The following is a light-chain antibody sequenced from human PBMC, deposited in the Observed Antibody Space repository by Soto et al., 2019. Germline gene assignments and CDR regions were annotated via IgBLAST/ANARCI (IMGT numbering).Light chain of an antibody. CDR2: AAS. Sequence: DIQMTQCPSSLSASVGDRVTITCRASQGISNYLAWYQQKPGKVPKLLIYAASTLQSGVPSRFSGSGSGTDFTLTISSLQPEDVATYYCQKYNSALSLTFGGGTKVEIK. CDR1: QGISNY. V-gene: IGKV1-27*01. J-gene: IGKJ4*01. CDR3: QKYNSALSLT.